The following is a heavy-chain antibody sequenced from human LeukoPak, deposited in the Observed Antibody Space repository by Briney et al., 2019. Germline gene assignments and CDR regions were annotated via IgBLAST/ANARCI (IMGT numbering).Heavy chain of an antibody. Sequence: SETLSLTCTVPGYSISSGNYWGWIRQPPGKGREWIGIIYHSGSTYYNPSLKSRVTISVDTSKDQFSLKLSSVTAADTAVYYCARRGILDSFRYYYYMDVWGKGTTVTVSS. CDR3: ARRGILDSFRYYYYMDV. CDR1: GYSISSGNY. J-gene: IGHJ6*03. D-gene: IGHD3-10*01. V-gene: IGHV4-38-2*02. CDR2: IYHSGST.